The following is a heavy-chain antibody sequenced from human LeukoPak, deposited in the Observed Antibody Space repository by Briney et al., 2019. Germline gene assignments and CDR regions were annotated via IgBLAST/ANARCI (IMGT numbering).Heavy chain of an antibody. J-gene: IGHJ1*01. V-gene: IGHV1-69*13. Sequence: SVKVSCKASGGTFSSYAISWVRQAPGQGLEWMGGIIPIFGTANYAQKFQGRVTIAADESTSTAYMELSSLRSEDTAVYYCARNYYDSSGYYYVNFQHWGQGTLVTVSS. CDR2: IIPIFGTA. CDR3: ARNYYDSSGYYYVNFQH. CDR1: GGTFSSYA. D-gene: IGHD3-22*01.